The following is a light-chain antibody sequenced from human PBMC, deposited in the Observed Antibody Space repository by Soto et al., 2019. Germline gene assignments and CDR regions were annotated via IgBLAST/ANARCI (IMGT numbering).Light chain of an antibody. J-gene: IGLJ1*01. CDR1: SSDVGSYNL. V-gene: IGLV2-14*02. CDR3: SSYTTSSTQV. CDR2: EVS. Sequence: QSVLTQPASVSGSPGQSITISCTGTSSDVGSYNLVSWYQQHPGKAPKLMIYEVSKRPSGVSYRFSGSKSGNTASLTISGLQAEDEADYYCSSYTTSSTQVFGTGTKLTVL.